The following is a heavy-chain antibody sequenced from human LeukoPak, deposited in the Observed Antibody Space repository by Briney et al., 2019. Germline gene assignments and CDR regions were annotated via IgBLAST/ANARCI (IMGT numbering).Heavy chain of an antibody. D-gene: IGHD2-2*01. CDR3: ARGPAANFNY. CDR1: GYSISSGYY. J-gene: IGHJ4*02. Sequence: SETLSLTCAVPGYSISSGYYWGWIRQPPGKGLEWIVRIYRSGTTYYKPSLKSRVTISVDTSKNQFSLKLSSVTATDTAVYYCARGPAANFNYWGQGTLVTVSS. CDR2: IYRSGTT. V-gene: IGHV4-38-2*01.